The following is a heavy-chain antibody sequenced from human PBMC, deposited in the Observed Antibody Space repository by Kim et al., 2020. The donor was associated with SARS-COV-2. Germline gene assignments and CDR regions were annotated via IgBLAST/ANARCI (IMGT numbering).Heavy chain of an antibody. V-gene: IGHV3-48*03. CDR3: ARDSGMTIFGVKPPGGPYGMDV. CDR2: ISSSGSTI. J-gene: IGHJ6*02. Sequence: GGSLRLSCAASGFTFSSYEMNWVRQAPGKGLEWVSYISSSGSTIYYADSVKGRFTISRDNAKNSLYLQMNSLRAEDTAVYYCARDSGMTIFGVKPPGGPYGMDVWGQGTTVTVSS. CDR1: GFTFSSYE. D-gene: IGHD3-3*01.